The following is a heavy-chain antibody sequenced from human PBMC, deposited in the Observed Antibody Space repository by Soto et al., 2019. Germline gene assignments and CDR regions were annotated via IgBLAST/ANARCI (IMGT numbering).Heavy chain of an antibody. CDR2: IHYSGST. J-gene: IGHJ4*02. CDR3: AAHDSGGYYAEY. Sequence: QMQLQESGPGLVKPSETLSLTCTVSGDSVTISDYYWGWIRQPPGKGLEWIESIHYSGSTYYNPSLKSRVTISGDTSKKQCSLKLTSVTAADAAVYYCAAHDSGGYYAEYWGQGTLVTVSA. D-gene: IGHD3-22*01. V-gene: IGHV4-39*01. CDR1: GDSVTISDYY.